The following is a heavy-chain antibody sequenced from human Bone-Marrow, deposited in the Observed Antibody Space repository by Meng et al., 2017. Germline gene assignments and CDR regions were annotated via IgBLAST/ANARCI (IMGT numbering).Heavy chain of an antibody. CDR2: INPNSGGT. V-gene: IGHV1-2*02. D-gene: IGHD6-19*01. Sequence: ASVKVSCKASGYTFTGYYMHWVRQAPGQGLEWMGWINPNSGGTNYAQKFQGRVTMTRDTSISTAYMELSRLRPDDTAVYYCARWRTAYSSGYDYWGQGTLVTVSS. CDR3: ARWRTAYSSGYDY. J-gene: IGHJ4*02. CDR1: GYTFTGYY.